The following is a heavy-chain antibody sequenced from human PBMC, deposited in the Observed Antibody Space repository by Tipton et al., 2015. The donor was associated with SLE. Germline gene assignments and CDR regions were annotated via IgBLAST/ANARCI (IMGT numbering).Heavy chain of an antibody. D-gene: IGHD2-2*01. J-gene: IGHJ6*03. CDR3: ARVFRKDVVVVPAYYYYYYMDV. CDR1: GGSISSGDYY. CDR2: IYYSGST. Sequence: TLSLTCTVSGGSISSGDYYWSWIRQPPGKGLEWIGYIYYSGSTYYNPSLKSRVTISVDTSKNQFSLKLNSVTAADTAVYYCARVFRKDVVVVPAYYYYYYMDVWGKGTTVIVSS. V-gene: IGHV4-30-4*01.